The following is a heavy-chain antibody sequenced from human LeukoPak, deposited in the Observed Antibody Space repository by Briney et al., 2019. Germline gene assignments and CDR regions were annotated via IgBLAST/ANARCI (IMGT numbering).Heavy chain of an antibody. V-gene: IGHV1-69*06. D-gene: IGHD2-2*02. Sequence: SVKFSCKASGGTFSSYAISWVRQAPGQGLEWMGGIIPIFGTANYAQKFQGRVTITADKSTSTAYMGLSSLRSEDTAVYYCASQTVVVPAAIKVAYYYYGMDVWGKGTTVTVSS. CDR2: IIPIFGTA. CDR1: GGTFSSYA. CDR3: ASQTVVVPAAIKVAYYYYGMDV. J-gene: IGHJ6*04.